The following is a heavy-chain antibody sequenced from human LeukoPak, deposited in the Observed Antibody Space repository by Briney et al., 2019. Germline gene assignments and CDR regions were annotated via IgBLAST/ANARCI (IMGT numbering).Heavy chain of an antibody. D-gene: IGHD2/OR15-2a*01. CDR1: GFTFSTSW. V-gene: IGHV3-74*01. CDR2: INSDGTTI. CDR3: ARAGYYRFDY. J-gene: IGHJ4*02. Sequence: GGSPRLSCAASGFTFSTSWMHWVRQAPGKGLVWVSRINSDGTTIDYADSVKGRFTISRDNAKNTLYLQMNSLRDEDTAVYYCARAGYYRFDYWGQGTLVTVSS.